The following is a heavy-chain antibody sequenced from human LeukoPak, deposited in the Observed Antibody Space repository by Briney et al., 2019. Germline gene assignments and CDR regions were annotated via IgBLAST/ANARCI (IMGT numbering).Heavy chain of an antibody. CDR3: ARVSGYDWESFYDY. D-gene: IGHD5-12*01. J-gene: IGHJ4*02. CDR1: GGSISSSSYY. V-gene: IGHV4-39*07. Sequence: SETLSLTCTVSGGSISSSSYYWGWIRQHPGKGLEWIGSIYYSGSTNYNPSLKSRVTISVDTSKNQFSLKLNSVTAADTAVYYCARVSGYDWESFYDYWGQGTLVTVSS. CDR2: IYYSGST.